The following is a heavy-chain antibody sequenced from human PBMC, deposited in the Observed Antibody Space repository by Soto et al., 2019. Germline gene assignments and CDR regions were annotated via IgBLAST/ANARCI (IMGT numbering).Heavy chain of an antibody. CDR3: ARRTVLLNFDP. J-gene: IGHJ5*02. CDR2: IIPIFGTA. CDR1: GYTITGYY. Sequence: SVKVSCQASGYTITGYYMHWVRQAPGQGLEWMGGIIPIFGTANYAQKFQGRVTITADESTSTAYMELSSLRSEDTAVYYCARRTVLLNFDPWGQGTLVTVSS. V-gene: IGHV1-69*13. D-gene: IGHD3-10*01.